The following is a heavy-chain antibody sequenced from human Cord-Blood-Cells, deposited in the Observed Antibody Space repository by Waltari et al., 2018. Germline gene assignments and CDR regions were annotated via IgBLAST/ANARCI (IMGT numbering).Heavy chain of an antibody. CDR2: IYSGVST. Sequence: EVQLVEFGGGLIPPGGSLRLSCAAYGFTVSSNYMSWVRQAPWKGLGCVSVIYSGVSTYYADSVKGLFTISRDNSKNTLYLQMNSLRAEDTAVYYCARSSSSSDYWGQGTLVTVSS. J-gene: IGHJ4*02. CDR3: ARSSSSSDY. CDR1: GFTVSSNY. V-gene: IGHV3-53*01. D-gene: IGHD6-6*01.